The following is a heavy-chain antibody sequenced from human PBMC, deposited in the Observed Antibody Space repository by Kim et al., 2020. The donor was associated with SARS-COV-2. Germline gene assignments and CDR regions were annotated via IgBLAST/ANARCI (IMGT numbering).Heavy chain of an antibody. V-gene: IGHV3-48*02. CDR2: ITRGSDTI. D-gene: IGHD3-10*02. J-gene: IGHJ6*02. Sequence: GGSLRLSCVASGFTFSSYSMNWVRQAPGKGLEWISYITRGSDTIYYADSVKGRFTISRDNAKNSLFLQMNRLRDEDTAVYYCANFLVRGGNGMDVWGQG. CDR3: ANFLVRGGNGMDV. CDR1: GFTFSSYS.